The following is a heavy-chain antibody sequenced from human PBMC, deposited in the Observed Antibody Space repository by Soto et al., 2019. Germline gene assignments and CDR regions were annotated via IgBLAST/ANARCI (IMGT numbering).Heavy chain of an antibody. CDR2: IYPGDSDT. V-gene: IGHV5-51*01. CDR1: GYSFTSYW. D-gene: IGHD3-16*02. CDR3: ASTSLYDYVWGSYRDYYYYGMDV. J-gene: IGHJ6*02. Sequence: GESLKISCKGSGYSFTSYWIGWVRQMPGKGLEWMGIIYPGDSDTRYSPSFQGQVTISADKSISTAYLQWSSLKASDTAMYYCASTSLYDYVWGSYRDYYYYGMDVWGQGTTVTVSS.